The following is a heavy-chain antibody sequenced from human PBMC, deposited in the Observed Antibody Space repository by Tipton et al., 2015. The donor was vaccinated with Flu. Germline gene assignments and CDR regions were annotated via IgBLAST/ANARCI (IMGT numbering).Heavy chain of an antibody. J-gene: IGHJ3*01. D-gene: IGHD5-12*01. Sequence: TLSLTCTVSGGSISTSGYYWGWIRQPPGKGLEWIGSIRYGGSSYYTPSLESRVTISLDTSKNQFSLKLSSVTAADTAKYYCARDLRGYSGYTGGDAFDVWGQGTMVTVSS. CDR2: IRYGGSS. V-gene: IGHV4-39*07. CDR1: GGSISTSGYY. CDR3: ARDLRGYSGYTGGDAFDV.